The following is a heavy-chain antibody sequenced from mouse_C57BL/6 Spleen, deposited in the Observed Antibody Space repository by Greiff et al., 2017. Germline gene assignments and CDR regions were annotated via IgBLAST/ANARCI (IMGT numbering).Heavy chain of an antibody. CDR1: GYAFSSSW. J-gene: IGHJ4*01. CDR2: IYPGDGDT. D-gene: IGHD2-5*01. Sequence: VQLQQSGPELVKPGASVKISCKASGYAFSSSWMNWVKQRPGKGLEWIGRIYPGDGDTNYNGKFKGKATLTADKSSSTAYMQLSSLTSEDSAVYFCARRDSNDYWGQGTSVTVSS. CDR3: ARRDSNDY. V-gene: IGHV1-82*01.